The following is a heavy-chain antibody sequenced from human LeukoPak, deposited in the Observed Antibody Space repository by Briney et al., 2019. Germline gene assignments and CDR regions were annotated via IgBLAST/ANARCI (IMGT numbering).Heavy chain of an antibody. CDR1: GFTFSSYS. V-gene: IGHV3-21*01. CDR3: ARGLYCSSTSCYGLGNNWFDP. Sequence: GGSLRLSCAASGFTFSSYSMNWVRQAPGKGLEWVSSISSSSSYIYYADSVKGRFTISRDNAKNTLYLQMNSLRAEDTAVYYCARGLYCSSTSCYGLGNNWFDPWGQGTLVTVSS. CDR2: ISSSSSYI. J-gene: IGHJ5*02. D-gene: IGHD2-2*01.